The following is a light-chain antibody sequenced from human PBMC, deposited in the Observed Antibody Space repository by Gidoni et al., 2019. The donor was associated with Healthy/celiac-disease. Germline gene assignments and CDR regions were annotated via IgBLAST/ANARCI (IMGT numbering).Light chain of an antibody. CDR3: QQYNSYPYT. Sequence: DTQMTQSPSSLSASVGDRVTITCRASQSISSWLAWYQQKPGKAPKLLIYTASSLESGVPSRFSGSGSGTEFTLTISSLQPDDFATYYCQQYNSYPYTFGQGTKLEIK. CDR1: QSISSW. J-gene: IGKJ2*01. CDR2: TAS. V-gene: IGKV1-5*03.